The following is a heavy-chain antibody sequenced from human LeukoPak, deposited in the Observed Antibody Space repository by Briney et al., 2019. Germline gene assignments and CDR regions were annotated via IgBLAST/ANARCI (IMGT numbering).Heavy chain of an antibody. CDR3: AREDSDCGGDCHSDFDY. Sequence: GGSLRLSCAASGFSFTSYTMNWVRQAPGKGLEWVSSISSSSSYINYADSVKGRFTISRDNAKNSVSLQMDSLRAEDTAVYYCAREDSDCGGDCHSDFDYWGQGTLVTVSS. D-gene: IGHD2-21*02. CDR2: ISSSSSYI. J-gene: IGHJ4*02. V-gene: IGHV3-21*01. CDR1: GFSFTSYT.